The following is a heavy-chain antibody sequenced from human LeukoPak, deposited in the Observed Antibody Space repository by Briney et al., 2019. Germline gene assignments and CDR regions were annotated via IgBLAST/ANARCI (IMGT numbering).Heavy chain of an antibody. CDR1: GVIVRSNY. CDR2: LYHGGST. CDR3: ATRRFGELTY. Sequence: GGSLRLSCVGSGVIVRSNYMTWVRQAPGKGLEWVSILYHGGSTYYADSVKGRFSISRDTSKNTLYLQMNSLRVEGTAVYYCATRRFGELTYWGQGTLVTVSS. J-gene: IGHJ4*02. D-gene: IGHD3-10*01. V-gene: IGHV3-66*01.